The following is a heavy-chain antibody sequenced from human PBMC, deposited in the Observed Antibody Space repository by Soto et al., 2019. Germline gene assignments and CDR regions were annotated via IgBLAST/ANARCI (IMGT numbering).Heavy chain of an antibody. CDR1: GGSITSNNW. CDR3: ARGFGHTSSWYFAL. CDR2: IYYSGNT. J-gene: IGHJ4*02. V-gene: IGHV4-4*02. D-gene: IGHD6-13*01. Sequence: QVQLQASGPGLVKPSGTLSLTCAVSGGSITSNNWWSWVRQHPGKGLEGIGEIYYSGNTNYNPSHRRRVSMSVDKSQNQFSLWLTYVTASDATVYYCARGFGHTSSWYFALWGKGILITVSS.